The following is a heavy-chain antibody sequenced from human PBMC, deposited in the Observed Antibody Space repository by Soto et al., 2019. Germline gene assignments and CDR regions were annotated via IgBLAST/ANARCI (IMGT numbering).Heavy chain of an antibody. CDR3: ARDPGCCIAVAGPYGMGV. J-gene: IGHJ6*02. V-gene: IGHV1-69*13. D-gene: IGHD6-19*01. CDR2: IIPIFGTA. CDR1: GGTFSSYA. Sequence: SVKVSCKTSGGTFSSYAISWVRQAPGQGLEWMGGIIPIFGTANYAQKFQGRVTITADESTSTAYMELSSLRSEDTAVYYCARDPGCCIAVAGPYGMGVWGQGTTVTVSS.